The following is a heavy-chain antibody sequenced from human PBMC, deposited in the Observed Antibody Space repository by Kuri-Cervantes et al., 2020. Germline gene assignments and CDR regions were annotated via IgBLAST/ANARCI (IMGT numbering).Heavy chain of an antibody. D-gene: IGHD6-19*01. J-gene: IGHJ4*02. CDR3: ARGLPGYSSGWYVNETSDDY. CDR2: IIPIFGTA. Sequence: SVKVSCKASGYTFTGYYMRWVRQAPGQGLEWMGGIIPIFGTANYAQKFQGRVTITADESTSTAYMELSSLRSEDTAVYYCARGLPGYSSGWYVNETSDDYWGQGTLVTVSS. CDR1: GYTFTGYY. V-gene: IGHV1-69*13.